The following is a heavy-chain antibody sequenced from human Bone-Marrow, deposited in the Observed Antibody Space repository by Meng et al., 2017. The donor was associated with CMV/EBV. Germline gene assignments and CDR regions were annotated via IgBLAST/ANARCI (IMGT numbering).Heavy chain of an antibody. D-gene: IGHD3-10*01. J-gene: IGHJ4*02. CDR1: GFTFSSHA. V-gene: IGHV3-30-3*01. Sequence: GESLKISCAASGFTFSSHAMHWVRQAPGKGLEWVALISYDGSNKYYADSVKGRFTISRDNSKNTLFLQMNSLRAEDMAVYFCARDYYQYYFDYWGQGTLVTVSS. CDR2: ISYDGSNK. CDR3: ARDYYQYYFDY.